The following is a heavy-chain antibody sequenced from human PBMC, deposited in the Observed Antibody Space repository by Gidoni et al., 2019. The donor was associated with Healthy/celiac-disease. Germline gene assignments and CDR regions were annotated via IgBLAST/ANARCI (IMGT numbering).Heavy chain of an antibody. D-gene: IGHD5-12*01. CDR3: AKDQEMATSYFDY. V-gene: IGHV3-23*01. J-gene: IGHJ4*02. CDR2: ISGSGGST. CDR1: GFTVSSYA. Sequence: EVKLLESGGGLVQPGGSLRLSCAASGFTVSSYAMSWVRQAPGKGLEWVSAISGSGGSTYYADSVKGRFTISRDNSKNTLYLQMNSLRAEDTAVYYCAKDQEMATSYFDYWGQGTLVTVSS.